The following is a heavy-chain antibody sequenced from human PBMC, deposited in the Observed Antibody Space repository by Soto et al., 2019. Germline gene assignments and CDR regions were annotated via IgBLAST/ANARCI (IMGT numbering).Heavy chain of an antibody. J-gene: IGHJ4*02. Sequence: ASVKVSCKASGYTFTSYGISWVRQAPGQGLEWKGWISTYNGNTKYAQKLQGRVTMTTDTSTSTAYMELRSLRSDDTAVFYCAREMVRGVGSDYWGQGTLVTVSS. V-gene: IGHV1-18*01. CDR3: AREMVRGVGSDY. CDR2: ISTYNGNT. D-gene: IGHD3-10*01. CDR1: GYTFTSYG.